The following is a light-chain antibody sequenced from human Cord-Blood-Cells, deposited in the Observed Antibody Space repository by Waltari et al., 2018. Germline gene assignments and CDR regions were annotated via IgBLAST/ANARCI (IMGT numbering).Light chain of an antibody. CDR1: SRDVCGYNY. V-gene: IGLV2-8*01. CDR2: EVS. CDR3: SSYAGSNNLV. Sequence: QSALTQTPSASGSPGPSATISRTRPSRDVCGYNYVPWYQQHPGKAPKLMIYEVSKRPSGVPDRFSGSKSGNTASLTVSGLQAEDEADYYCSSYAGSNNLVFGGGTKLTVL. J-gene: IGLJ3*02.